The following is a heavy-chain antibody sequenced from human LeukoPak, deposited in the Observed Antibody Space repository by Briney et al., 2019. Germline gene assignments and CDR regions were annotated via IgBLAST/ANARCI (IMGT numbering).Heavy chain of an antibody. CDR3: ARGADCSSTSCYGPEWAFDI. CDR2: ISAYNGNT. V-gene: IGHV1-18*04. Sequence: ASVKVSCKASGYTFTSYGISWVRQAPGQGLEWMGWISAYNGNTNYAQKLQGRVTMTTDTSTSTAYMELRSLRSDDTAVYYCARGADCSSTSCYGPEWAFDIWGQGTMVTVSS. J-gene: IGHJ3*02. D-gene: IGHD2-2*01. CDR1: GYTFTSYG.